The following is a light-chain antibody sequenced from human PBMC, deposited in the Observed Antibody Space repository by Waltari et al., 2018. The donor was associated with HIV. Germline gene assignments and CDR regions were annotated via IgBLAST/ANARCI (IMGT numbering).Light chain of an antibody. CDR2: DVS. J-gene: IGLJ3*02. Sequence: QSALTQPASVSGSPGQSPTIFCTGTSSDVGGYNHVSWYQQHPGKAPKPMIYDVSNRPSGVSNRFSGSKSGNTASLTISGLQAEDEADYYCSSYTSSSTFWVFGGGTKLTVL. CDR3: SSYTSSSTFWV. V-gene: IGLV2-14*01. CDR1: SSDVGGYNH.